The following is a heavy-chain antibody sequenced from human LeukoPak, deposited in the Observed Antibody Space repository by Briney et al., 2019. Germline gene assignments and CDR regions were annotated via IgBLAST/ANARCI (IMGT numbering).Heavy chain of an antibody. Sequence: SETLSLTCAVYGGSFSGYYWSWIRQPPGKGLEWIGEINHSGSTNYNPSLKSRVTISVDTSENQFSLKLSSVTAADTAVYYCARGRRLRNWGFSPQPFDYWGQGTLVTVSS. V-gene: IGHV4-34*01. CDR1: GGSFSGYY. CDR3: ARGRRLRNWGFSPQPFDY. D-gene: IGHD7-27*01. CDR2: INHSGST. J-gene: IGHJ4*02.